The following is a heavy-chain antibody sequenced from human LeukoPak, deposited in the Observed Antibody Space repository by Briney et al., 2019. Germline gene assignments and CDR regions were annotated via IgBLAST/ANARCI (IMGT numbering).Heavy chain of an antibody. D-gene: IGHD1-26*01. CDR1: GFTFSSYW. CDR3: ARIGSGTYSDAFDI. Sequence: GGSLRLSCAASGFTFSSYWMHWVRQAPGKGPVWVSRIKGDGSTATYADSVKGRFIISRDNAKNTVYLQMNSLRAEDTAVCYCARIGSGTYSDAFDIWGQGTMVTVSS. CDR2: IKGDGSTA. V-gene: IGHV3-74*01. J-gene: IGHJ3*02.